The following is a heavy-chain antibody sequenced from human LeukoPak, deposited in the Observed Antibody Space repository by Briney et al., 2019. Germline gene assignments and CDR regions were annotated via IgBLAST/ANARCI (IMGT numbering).Heavy chain of an antibody. Sequence: GGSLRLSCAAYGFTLSHAWMSWVRQAPGKGLEWVGRINSDGSSTSYADSVKGRYTISRDNAKNTLYLQMNSLRTEDTAVYYCARGRGSWYGVYFDYWGQGTLVTVSS. CDR3: ARGRGSWYGVYFDY. D-gene: IGHD6-13*01. CDR1: GFTLSHAW. J-gene: IGHJ4*02. CDR2: INSDGSST. V-gene: IGHV3-74*01.